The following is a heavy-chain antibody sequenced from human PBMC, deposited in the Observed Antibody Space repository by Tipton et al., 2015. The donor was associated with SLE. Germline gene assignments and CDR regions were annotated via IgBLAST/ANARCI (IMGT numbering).Heavy chain of an antibody. J-gene: IGHJ4*02. CDR3: AVREFGGYSGYDDY. D-gene: IGHD5-12*01. CDR1: GGSFSGYY. V-gene: IGHV4-34*01. CDR2: IDHSGST. Sequence: TLSLTCAVYGGSFSGYYWSWIRQPPGKGLEWIGEIDHSGSTYYNPSLKSRVTISLDTSKNQFSLKLSSVTAADTAVYYCAVREFGGYSGYDDYWGQGTLVTVSS.